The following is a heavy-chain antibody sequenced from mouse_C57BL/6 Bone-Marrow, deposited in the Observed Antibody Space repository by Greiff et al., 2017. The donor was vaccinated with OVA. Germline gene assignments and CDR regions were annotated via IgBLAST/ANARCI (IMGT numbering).Heavy chain of an antibody. CDR3: ARGGLRPFDY. J-gene: IGHJ2*01. Sequence: VQLQQSGPELVKPGASVKISCKASGYAFSSSWMNWVKQRPGKGLEWIGRIYPGDGDTNYNGKFKGKATLTADKSSSTAYMQLSSLTSEDSAVYFWARGGLRPFDYWGQGTTLTVSS. D-gene: IGHD2-4*01. V-gene: IGHV1-82*01. CDR2: IYPGDGDT. CDR1: GYAFSSSW.